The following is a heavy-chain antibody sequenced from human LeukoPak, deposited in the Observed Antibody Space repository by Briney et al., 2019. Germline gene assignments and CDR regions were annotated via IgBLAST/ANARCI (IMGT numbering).Heavy chain of an antibody. CDR1: GFIFSSFS. J-gene: IGHJ4*02. Sequence: GGSLRLSCAASGFIFSSFSMNWVRLAPGKGLEWVSSITGSSSYIYYADSVKGRFTISRDNSKNTLYLQMNSLRAEDTAVYYCARKDYWGQGTLVTVSS. V-gene: IGHV3-21*04. CDR3: ARKDY. CDR2: ITGSSSYI.